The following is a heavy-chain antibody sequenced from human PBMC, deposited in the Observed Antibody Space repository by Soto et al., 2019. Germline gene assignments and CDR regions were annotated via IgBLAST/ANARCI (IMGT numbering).Heavy chain of an antibody. D-gene: IGHD3-3*01. CDR3: ARVSIFGVVPFDP. V-gene: IGHV4-31*03. CDR1: GGSISSGGYY. Sequence: SETLSLTCTVSGGSISSGGYYWSWIRQHPGKGLEWIGYIYYSGSTYYNPSLKSRVTISVDTSKNQFSLKLSSVTAADTAVYYCARVSIFGVVPFDPGGQGTLVTVSS. J-gene: IGHJ5*02. CDR2: IYYSGST.